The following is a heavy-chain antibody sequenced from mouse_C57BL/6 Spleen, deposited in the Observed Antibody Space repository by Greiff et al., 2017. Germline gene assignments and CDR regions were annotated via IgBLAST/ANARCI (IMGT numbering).Heavy chain of an antibody. CDR3: ARGAFDY. J-gene: IGHJ2*01. V-gene: IGHV1-53*01. CDR1: GYTFTSYW. Sequence: QVQLKQPGTELVKPGASVKLSCKASGYTFTSYWMHWVKQRSGQDPEWSGNIKPSNGGTKYNEKFKSKATLTVDKPTITAYMQVSSLTSEDSTVYNCARGAFDYWGQGTTLTVSA. CDR2: IKPSNGGT.